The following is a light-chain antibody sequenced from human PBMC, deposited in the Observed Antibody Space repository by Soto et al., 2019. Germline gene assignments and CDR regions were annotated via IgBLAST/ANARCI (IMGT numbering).Light chain of an antibody. V-gene: IGKV1-12*01. J-gene: IGKJ4*01. CDR2: SAS. Sequence: DIPVTQSPSSVSASVGDRVTITCRASQAITSWLAWYQQKPGRAPKLLIYSASSLQSGAPSRFTGSGSGTDFTLTITRLQPDDAAGYNCQQTRSFPLTFGGGTKVEI. CDR1: QAITSW. CDR3: QQTRSFPLT.